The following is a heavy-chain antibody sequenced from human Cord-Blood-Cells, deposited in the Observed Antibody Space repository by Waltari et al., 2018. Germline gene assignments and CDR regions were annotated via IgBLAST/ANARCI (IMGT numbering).Heavy chain of an antibody. J-gene: IGHJ2*01. D-gene: IGHD7-27*01. CDR1: GYTFTGYY. CDR3: ARGAAGESYWYFDL. CDR2: INPNSGVT. V-gene: IGHV1-2*04. Sequence: QVQLVQSGAEVKKPGASVKVSCKASGYTFTGYYMHWVRQAPGQGLEWMGWINPNSGVTNYAQKFQGWVTMTRDTSISTAHMELSRLRSDDTAVYYCARGAAGESYWYFDLWGRGTLVTVSS.